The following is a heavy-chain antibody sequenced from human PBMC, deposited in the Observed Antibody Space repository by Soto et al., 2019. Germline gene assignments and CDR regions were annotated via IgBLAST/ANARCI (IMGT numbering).Heavy chain of an antibody. CDR3: AREKSGADGWYFDL. CDR1: GFTFSSYS. V-gene: IGHV3-21*01. CDR2: ISSTSAYI. Sequence: EVQLVESGGGLVKPGGSLRLSCAASGFTFSSYSINWVRQAPGRGLEWVSSISSTSAYIYYRDSVKGRFTISRDNAKNSLYLQMDSLRDEDTALYYCAREKSGADGWYFDLWGRGTLVTVSS. J-gene: IGHJ2*01. D-gene: IGHD1-26*01.